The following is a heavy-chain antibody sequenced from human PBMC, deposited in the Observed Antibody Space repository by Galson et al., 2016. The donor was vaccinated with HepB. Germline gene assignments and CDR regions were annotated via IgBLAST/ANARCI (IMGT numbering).Heavy chain of an antibody. D-gene: IGHD2-8*01. J-gene: IGHJ3*02. CDR3: TRVRRPWGMGRKDAFDI. V-gene: IGHV3-33*01. CDR1: GITFSIYG. CDR2: IWYDGSKK. Sequence: SLRLSCAASGITFSIYGMHWVRQAPGKGLEWVAVIWYDGSKKDYADHVKGRFPIPRDNSNNRLYLQMTSLRAEDTAVYYCTRVRRPWGMGRKDAFDIWGQGTMVTVSS.